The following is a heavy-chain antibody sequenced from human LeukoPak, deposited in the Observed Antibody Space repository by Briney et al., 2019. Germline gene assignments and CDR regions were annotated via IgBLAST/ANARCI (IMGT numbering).Heavy chain of an antibody. Sequence: SETLSLTCTVSGGSVTSGSSYWGWIRQPPGKGLEWIGSIFYSGSTYYNPSLRSRVTIFVDTSKKEISLNLNSVTATDTAVYYCARHTPPFYSGSYWGGGFYFDYWGQGTLVTVSS. D-gene: IGHD1-26*01. V-gene: IGHV4-39*01. CDR2: IFYSGST. CDR3: ARHTPPFYSGSYWGGGFYFDY. CDR1: GGSVTSGSSY. J-gene: IGHJ4*02.